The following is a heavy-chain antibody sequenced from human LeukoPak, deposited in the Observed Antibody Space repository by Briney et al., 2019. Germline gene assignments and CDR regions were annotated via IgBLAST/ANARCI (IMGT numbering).Heavy chain of an antibody. D-gene: IGHD2-21*01. CDR2: ISAYNGNT. CDR3: ARAVGVVRDLYFDY. Sequence: ASVKVSCKASGYTFTSYGISWVRQAPGQGLEWMGWISAYNGNTDYAQKLQGRVTMTTDTSTSTAYMELRSLRSDDTAVYYCARAVGVVRDLYFDYWGQGTLVTVSS. CDR1: GYTFTSYG. J-gene: IGHJ4*02. V-gene: IGHV1-18*01.